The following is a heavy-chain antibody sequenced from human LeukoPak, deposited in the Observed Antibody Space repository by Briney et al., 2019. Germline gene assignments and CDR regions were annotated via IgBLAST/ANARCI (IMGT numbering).Heavy chain of an antibody. D-gene: IGHD3-10*01. CDR3: ATTYYYGSGSYVSPDY. CDR2: ISSSSSTI. V-gene: IGHV3-48*01. Sequence: GGSLRLSCAASGFTFSSYSMNWVRQAPGKGLEWVSYISSSSSTIYYADSVKGRFTISRDNAENTLYLQMNSLRAEDTAVYYCATTYYYGSGSYVSPDYWGQGTLVTVSS. CDR1: GFTFSSYS. J-gene: IGHJ4*02.